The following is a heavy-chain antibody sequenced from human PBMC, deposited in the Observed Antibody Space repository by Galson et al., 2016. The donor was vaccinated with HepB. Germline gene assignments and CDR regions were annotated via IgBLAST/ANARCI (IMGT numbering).Heavy chain of an antibody. CDR3: AGRDDYDGNSIWYFDY. Sequence: SVKVSCKASGGTFNSYAINWVRQAPGQGLEWMGGIIPIFGTANYAEKFQGRVTITADKSTSTAYMELSSLRSEDTAVYFCAGRDDYDGNSIWYFDYWGQGTLVTVSS. CDR1: GGTFNSYA. J-gene: IGHJ4*02. D-gene: IGHD4-23*01. CDR2: IIPIFGTA. V-gene: IGHV1-69*06.